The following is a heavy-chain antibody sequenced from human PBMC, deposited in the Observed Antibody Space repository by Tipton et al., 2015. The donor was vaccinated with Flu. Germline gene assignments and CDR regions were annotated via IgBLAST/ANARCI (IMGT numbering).Heavy chain of an antibody. CDR2: IYYSGST. CDR1: GGSISSYY. V-gene: IGHV4-59*01. J-gene: IGHJ3*02. D-gene: IGHD6-13*01. CDR3: ARGGGYSSLGALDI. Sequence: LRLSCTVSGGSISSYYWSWIRQPPGKGLEWIGYIYYSGSTNYNPSLKSRVTISVDTSKNQFSLKLSSVTAADTAVYYCARGGGYSSLGALDIGAQGTLAPVSS.